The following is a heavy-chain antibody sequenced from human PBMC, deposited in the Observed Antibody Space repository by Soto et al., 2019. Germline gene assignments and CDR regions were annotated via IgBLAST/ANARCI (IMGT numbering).Heavy chain of an antibody. CDR3: ARIPEKKYYVGWSGYYQGPYFDD. Sequence: SETLSLTCTVSGGSISSYYWSWIRQPPGKGLEWIGYIYYSGSTNYNPSLKSRVTISVDTSKNQFSLKLSSVTAADTAVYYCARIPEKKYYVGWSGYYQGPYFDDWGQGTLVTVSS. D-gene: IGHD3-3*01. CDR2: IYYSGST. V-gene: IGHV4-59*01. CDR1: GGSISSYY. J-gene: IGHJ4*02.